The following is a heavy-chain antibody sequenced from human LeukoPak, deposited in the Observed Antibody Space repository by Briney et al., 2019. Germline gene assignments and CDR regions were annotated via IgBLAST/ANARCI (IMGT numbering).Heavy chain of an antibody. CDR2: MNPNSGNT. J-gene: IGHJ6*02. CDR3: ARGLGFLASLLENYYYYGMDV. V-gene: IGHV1-8*01. Sequence: ASVKVSCKASGYTFTSYDIYWVRQATGQGLEWMGWMNPNSGNTGYAQKFQGRVTMTRNTSISTAYMELSSLRSEDTAVYYCARGLGFLASLLENYYYYGMDVWGQGTTVTVSS. D-gene: IGHD2-21*01. CDR1: GYTFTSYD.